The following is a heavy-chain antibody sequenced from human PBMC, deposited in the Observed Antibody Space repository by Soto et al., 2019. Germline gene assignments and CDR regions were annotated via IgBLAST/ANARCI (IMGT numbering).Heavy chain of an antibody. CDR1: GGSISSSSYY. D-gene: IGHD3-10*01. J-gene: IGHJ3*02. CDR3: ASVGDIRGVNDAFDI. CDR2: IYYRGST. V-gene: IGHV4-39*01. Sequence: QLQLQESGPGLVKPSETRSLTCTVSGGSISSSSYYWGWIRQPPGKGLEWIGCIYYRGSTYYNPSPKSRVTISVDTSKNQVSLKLSSVTAADTAVYYCASVGDIRGVNDAFDIWGQGTMVTVSS.